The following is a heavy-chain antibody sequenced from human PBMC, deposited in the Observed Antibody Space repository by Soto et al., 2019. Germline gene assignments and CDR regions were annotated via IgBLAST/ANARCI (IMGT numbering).Heavy chain of an antibody. V-gene: IGHV4-61*08. D-gene: IGHD3-16*02. CDR1: GGSVNSGVYY. CDR3: AREGSYRFDY. J-gene: IGHJ4*02. CDR2: ISYSGST. Sequence: TSETLSLTCTVSGGSVNSGVYYWSWIRQPPGKGLEWIGYISYSGSTNYNPSLKSRVTISLDTSKNQFSLKLSSVTAADTAIYYCAREGSYRFDYWGQGTLVTAPQ.